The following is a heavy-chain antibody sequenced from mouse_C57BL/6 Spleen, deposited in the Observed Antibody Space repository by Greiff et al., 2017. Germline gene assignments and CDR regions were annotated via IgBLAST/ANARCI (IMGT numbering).Heavy chain of an antibody. D-gene: IGHD1-1*01. V-gene: IGHV5-9-1*02. CDR2: ISSGGDYI. CDR1: GFTFSSYA. J-gene: IGHJ1*03. Sequence: EVKLVESGEGLVKPGGSLKLSCAASGFTFSSYAMSWVRQTPEKRLEWVAYISSGGDYIDYADTVKGRFTISRDNARNTLYLQMSSLKSEDTAMYYCTRGDYYGSSYWYFDVWGTGTTVTVSS. CDR3: TRGDYYGSSYWYFDV.